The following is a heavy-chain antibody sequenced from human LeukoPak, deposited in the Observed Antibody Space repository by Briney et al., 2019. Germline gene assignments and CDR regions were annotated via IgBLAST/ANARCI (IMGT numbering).Heavy chain of an antibody. V-gene: IGHV3-23*01. CDR3: AKQYSSSWFHYFDY. D-gene: IGHD6-13*01. J-gene: IGHJ4*02. CDR2: ISGSGGST. Sequence: GGPLRLSCAASGFTFSSYGMSWVRQAPGKGLEWVSAISGSGGSTYYADSVKGRFTISRDNSKNTLYLQMNSLRAEDTAVYYCAKQYSSSWFHYFDYWGQGTLVTVSS. CDR1: GFTFSSYG.